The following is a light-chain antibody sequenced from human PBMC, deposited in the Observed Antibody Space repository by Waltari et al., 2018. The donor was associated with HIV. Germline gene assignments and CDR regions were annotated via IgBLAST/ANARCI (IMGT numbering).Light chain of an antibody. CDR1: QCISRKS. CDR3: QQYDNSPIT. V-gene: IGKV3-20*01. Sequence: VFTHSPGTLSLSPGETATLSCRASQCISRKSVAWYQQKPGQAPKLLSYGASTRATGVPDRFSGSGSGTDFTLTITRLEAEDVAVYYCQQYDNSPITFGQGTRLELK. CDR2: GAS. J-gene: IGKJ5*01.